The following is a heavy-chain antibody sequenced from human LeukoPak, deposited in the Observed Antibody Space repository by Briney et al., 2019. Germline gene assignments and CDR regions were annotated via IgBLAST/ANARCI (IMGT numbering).Heavy chain of an antibody. V-gene: IGHV4-30-4*08. CDR1: GGSISSGDYY. CDR2: IYYSGST. D-gene: IGHD4-23*01. CDR3: ARERRGPGGNSGLGAFDI. J-gene: IGHJ3*02. Sequence: PSQTLSLTCTVSGGSISSGDYYWSWIRQPPGKGLEWIGYIYYSGSTYYNPSLKSRVTISVDTSKNQFSLKLSSVTAADTAVYYCARERRGPGGNSGLGAFDIWGQGTMVTVSS.